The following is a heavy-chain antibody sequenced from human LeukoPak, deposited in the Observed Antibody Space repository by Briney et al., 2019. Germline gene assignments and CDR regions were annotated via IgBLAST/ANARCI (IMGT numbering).Heavy chain of an antibody. V-gene: IGHV4-39*01. CDR1: GGSISSSPYY. D-gene: IGHD2-2*01. CDR2: IYYRGST. Sequence: SETLSLTCTVSGGSISSSPYYWGWIRQPPGKGLGWIGTIYYRGSTYSNPSLNSRVTISLDTSKNQFSLRLRSVTAADTALYYCARHYLSDGILSTFDPWGQGTLVTVSS. CDR3: ARHYLSDGILSTFDP. J-gene: IGHJ5*02.